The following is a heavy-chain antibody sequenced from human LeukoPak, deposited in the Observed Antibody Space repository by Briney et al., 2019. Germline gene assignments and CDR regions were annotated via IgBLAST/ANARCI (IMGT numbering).Heavy chain of an antibody. D-gene: IGHD6-13*01. CDR2: IYYSGST. CDR3: ANMIAAAGLVDY. Sequence: SETLSLTCTVCGGSISSYYWRWTRQPPGKGREGIGYIYYSGSTNYNPSLKSRVTISVDTSKNQFSLKLSSVTAADTAVYYCANMIAAAGLVDYWGQGTLVTVSS. V-gene: IGHV4-59*08. CDR1: GGSISSYY. J-gene: IGHJ4*02.